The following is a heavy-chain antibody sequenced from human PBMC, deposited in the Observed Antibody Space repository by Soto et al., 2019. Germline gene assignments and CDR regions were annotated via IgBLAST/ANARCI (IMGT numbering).Heavy chain of an antibody. J-gene: IGHJ6*02. CDR2: ISYSGST. D-gene: IGHD4-17*01. Sequence: QVQLQESGPGLVKPSETLSLTCTVSGGSISTYYWSWIRQPPGKGLEWIGYISYSGSTNYNPSLKSRLNISVDTSKHQFSLKLSSVTAADTAVYYCERDAMTTVIPYYYYYGMDVWGQGTTVTVSS. CDR3: ERDAMTTVIPYYYYYGMDV. CDR1: GGSISTYY. V-gene: IGHV4-59*01.